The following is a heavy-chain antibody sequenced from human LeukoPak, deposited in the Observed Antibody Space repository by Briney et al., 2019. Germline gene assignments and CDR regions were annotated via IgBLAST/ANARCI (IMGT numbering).Heavy chain of an antibody. CDR2: ISSSSSYI. V-gene: IGHV3-21*04. Sequence: GGSLRLSCAASGFTFSSYSMNWVRQAPGKGLEWVSSISSSSSYIYYADSVKGRFTISRDNSKNTLYLQMNSLRAEDTAVYYCAKDNMGIAAADPFDYWGQGTLVTVSS. D-gene: IGHD6-13*01. CDR1: GFTFSSYS. J-gene: IGHJ4*02. CDR3: AKDNMGIAAADPFDY.